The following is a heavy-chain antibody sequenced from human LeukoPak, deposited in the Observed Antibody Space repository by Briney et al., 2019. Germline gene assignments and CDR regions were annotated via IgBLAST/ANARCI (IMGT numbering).Heavy chain of an antibody. CDR2: IYYSGST. Sequence: PSETLSLTCTVSSGSISSSSYYWGWIRQPPGKGLEWIGSIYYSGSTYYNPSLKSRVTISVDTSKNQFSLKLSSVTAADTAVYYCARPPGSEWFGELLYEVDYWGQGTLVTVSS. CDR1: SGSISSSSYY. CDR3: ARPPGSEWFGELLYEVDY. J-gene: IGHJ4*02. D-gene: IGHD3-10*01. V-gene: IGHV4-39*01.